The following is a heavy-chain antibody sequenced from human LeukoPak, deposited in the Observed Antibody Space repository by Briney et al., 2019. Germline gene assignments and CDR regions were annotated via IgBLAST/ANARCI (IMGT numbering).Heavy chain of an antibody. CDR1: GGSFSGYY. V-gene: IGHV4-34*01. J-gene: IGHJ4*02. CDR2: INHSGST. CDR3: ARGVQAAAGTYYFDY. D-gene: IGHD6-13*01. Sequence: KPSETLSLTCAVYGGSFSGYYWSWIRQPPGKGLEWIGEINHSGSTNYNPSLKSRVTISGDTSKNQFSLKLSSVTAADTAVYYCARGVQAAAGTYYFDYWGQGTLVTVSS.